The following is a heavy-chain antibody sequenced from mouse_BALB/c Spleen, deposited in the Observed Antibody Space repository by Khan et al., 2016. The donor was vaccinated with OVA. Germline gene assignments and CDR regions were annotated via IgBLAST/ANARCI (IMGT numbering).Heavy chain of an antibody. D-gene: IGHD1-1*02. CDR2: INPYNDCT. V-gene: IGHV1S136*01. Sequence: VRLQQSGPELVKPGASVKMSCKASGYTFTSYVMHWVKQKPGQGLEWIGFINPYNDCTKNNERFKGKATLTSDKSSSTAYMELSSLTSEDSAVYYCARGGSLTMTFYARDYGGQGTSVTVSS. CDR3: ARGGSLTMTFYARDY. CDR1: GYTFTSYV. J-gene: IGHJ4*01.